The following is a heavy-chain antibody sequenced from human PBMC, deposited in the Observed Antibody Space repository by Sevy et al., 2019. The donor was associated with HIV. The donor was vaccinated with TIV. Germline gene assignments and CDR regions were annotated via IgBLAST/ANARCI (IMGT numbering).Heavy chain of an antibody. CDR1: GGTFSSYA. V-gene: IGHV1-69*13. Sequence: ASVKVSCKASGGTFSSYAISWVRQAPGQGLEWMGGIIPIFGKANYAQKFQGRVTITADESTSTAYMELSSLRSEDTAVYYCARGTRITGNYYYGMDVWGQGTTVTVSS. D-gene: IGHD1-20*01. CDR3: ARGTRITGNYYYGMDV. J-gene: IGHJ6*02. CDR2: IIPIFGKA.